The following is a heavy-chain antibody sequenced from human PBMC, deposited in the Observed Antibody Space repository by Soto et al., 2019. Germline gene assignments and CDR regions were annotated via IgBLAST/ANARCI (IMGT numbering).Heavy chain of an antibody. CDR3: AKDKLNSNYEYYFDS. J-gene: IGHJ4*02. CDR1: GCSFENYA. Sequence: PGGSLRLSCAASGCSFENYAMNWVRQAPGKGLEWVSGISWNRGTIGYADSVKGRFTISRDNAKNSLYLQMNSLRAEDTALYFCAKDKLNSNYEYYFDSWGQGTLVTVSS. D-gene: IGHD4-4*01. CDR2: ISWNRGTI. V-gene: IGHV3-9*01.